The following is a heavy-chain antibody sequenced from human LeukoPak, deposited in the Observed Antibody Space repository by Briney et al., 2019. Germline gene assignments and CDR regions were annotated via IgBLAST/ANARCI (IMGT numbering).Heavy chain of an antibody. CDR3: AKDVVLRYFDWLLQPFDY. D-gene: IGHD3-9*01. CDR1: GFTFDDYA. Sequence: GRSLGLSCAASGFTFDDYAMHWVRQAPGKGLEWVSGISGSGGSTYYADSVKGRFTISRDNSKNTLYLQMNSLRAEDTAVYYCAKDVVLRYFDWLLQPFDYWGQGTLVTVSS. J-gene: IGHJ4*02. V-gene: IGHV3-23*01. CDR2: ISGSGGST.